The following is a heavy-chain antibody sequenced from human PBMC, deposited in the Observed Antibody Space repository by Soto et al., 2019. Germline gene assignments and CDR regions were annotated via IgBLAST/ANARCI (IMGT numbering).Heavy chain of an antibody. J-gene: IGHJ5*02. Sequence: GESLQISCKGSGYSFTSYWIGWVRQMNGKGLEWMGIIYPGDSDTRYSPSFQGQVTISADKSISTAYLQWSSLKASDTAMYYCARKANLLERGFPNWFDPWGQGTLVPVSP. V-gene: IGHV5-51*01. CDR3: ARKANLLERGFPNWFDP. CDR2: IYPGDSDT. CDR1: GYSFTSYW.